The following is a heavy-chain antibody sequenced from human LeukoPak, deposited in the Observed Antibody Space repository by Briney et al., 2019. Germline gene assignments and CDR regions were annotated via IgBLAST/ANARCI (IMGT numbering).Heavy chain of an antibody. V-gene: IGHV3-21*01. CDR3: ARDSGPGGCYYYEYIDV. J-gene: IGHJ6*03. Sequence: GGSLRLSCAASGLTFSSYSMSWVRQAPGKGLEWVSSVSSASGYIYYADSVKGRFTMSRDNAKNSLYLQMTSLRAEDTAVYYCARDSGPGGCYYYEYIDVWGKGTTVTVSS. CDR2: VSSASGYI. CDR1: GLTFSSYS. D-gene: IGHD3-10*01.